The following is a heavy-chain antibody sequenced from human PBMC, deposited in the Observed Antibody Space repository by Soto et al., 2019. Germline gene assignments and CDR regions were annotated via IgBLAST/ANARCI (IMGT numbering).Heavy chain of an antibody. J-gene: IGHJ5*02. D-gene: IGHD3-10*01. CDR3: ARLSLYYYGSGSPLWFDP. Sequence: SETLSLTCTVSGGSISSSSYYWSWIRQPPGKGLEWIGYIYYSGSTNYNPSLKSRVTISVDTSKNQFSLKLSSVTAADTAVYYCARLSLYYYGSGSPLWFDPWGQGTLVTVSS. V-gene: IGHV4-61*05. CDR2: IYYSGST. CDR1: GGSISSSSYY.